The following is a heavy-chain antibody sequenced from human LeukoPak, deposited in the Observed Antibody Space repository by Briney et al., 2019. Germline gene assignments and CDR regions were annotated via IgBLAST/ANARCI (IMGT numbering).Heavy chain of an antibody. D-gene: IGHD3-10*02. CDR1: EFTFSSYG. CDR3: AELGITMIGGV. J-gene: IGHJ6*04. V-gene: IGHV3-48*04. Sequence: GGSLRLSCAASEFTFSSYGMNWVRQAPGKGLEWVSYISSSGSTIYYADSVKGRFTISRDNAKNSLYLQMNSLRAEDTAVYYCAELGITMIGGVWGKGTTVTISS. CDR2: ISSSGSTI.